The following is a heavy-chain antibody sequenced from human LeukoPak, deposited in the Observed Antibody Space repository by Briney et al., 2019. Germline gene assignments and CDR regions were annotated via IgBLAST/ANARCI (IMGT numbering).Heavy chain of an antibody. V-gene: IGHV4-61*05. J-gene: IGHJ1*01. Sequence: SETLSLTCTVSGGSISSSSYYWGWIRQPPGKGLEWIGYIYYSGSTNYNPSLKSRVTISVDTSKNQFSLKLSSVTAADTAVYYCARGSAAGAEYFQHWGQGTLVTVSS. CDR1: GGSISSSSYY. CDR2: IYYSGST. D-gene: IGHD6-13*01. CDR3: ARGSAAGAEYFQH.